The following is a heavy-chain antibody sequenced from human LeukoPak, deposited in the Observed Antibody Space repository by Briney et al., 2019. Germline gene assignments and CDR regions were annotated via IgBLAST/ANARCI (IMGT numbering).Heavy chain of an antibody. V-gene: IGHV4-4*07. D-gene: IGHD3-3*01. CDR2: IYTSGST. J-gene: IGHJ5*02. CDR1: GGSISSYY. Sequence: PSETLSLTCTVSGGSISSYYWSWIRQPAGKGLEWIVRIYTSGSTNYNPSLKSRVTMSVDTSKNQFSLKLSSVTAADTAVYYCARANHITIFGANWFDPWGQGTLVTVSS. CDR3: ARANHITIFGANWFDP.